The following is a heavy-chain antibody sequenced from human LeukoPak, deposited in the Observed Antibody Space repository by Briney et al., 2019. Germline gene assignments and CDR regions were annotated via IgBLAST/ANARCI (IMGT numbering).Heavy chain of an antibody. D-gene: IGHD2-8*02. CDR2: ISAHNGYT. J-gene: IGHJ5*02. V-gene: IGHV1-18*01. CDR1: GYNFSDFG. Sequence: ASEKVSCTASGYNFSDFGVSWVRQAPGQGLEWMGWISAHNGYTNYVQKLQGRVTMTTDTSTNTASMELRSLTSDDTAVYYCARVGVLVVFNWFDPWGEGTLVTVSS. CDR3: ARVGVLVVFNWFDP.